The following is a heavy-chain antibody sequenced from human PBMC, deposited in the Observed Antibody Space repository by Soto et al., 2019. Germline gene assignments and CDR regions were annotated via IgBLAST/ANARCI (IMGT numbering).Heavy chain of an antibody. CDR2: INTSGYT. D-gene: IGHD3-3*01. CDR3: ARESGSDRYLDY. Sequence: KPSETLSLTCTVSDGSIRTYYWSWIRQSAGKGLEWIGRINTSGYTNYISSLKSRVTMSLDTSKNQFSLNLTSVTAADTAVYYCARESGSDRYLDYWGQGTLVTVSS. V-gene: IGHV4-4*07. CDR1: DGSIRTYY. J-gene: IGHJ4*02.